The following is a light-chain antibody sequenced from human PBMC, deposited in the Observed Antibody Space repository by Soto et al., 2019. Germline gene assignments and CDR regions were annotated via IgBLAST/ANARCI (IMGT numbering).Light chain of an antibody. V-gene: IGKV3-11*01. CDR3: QQRSNCPPLFT. Sequence: EIVLTQSPATLSLSPGERATLSCRASQSVSSYLAWYQQKPGQAPRLLIYDASTRATGIPARFSGSGSGTESAFTISSLEPEDVAVYYCQQRSNCPPLFTFGPGTKVDIK. CDR1: QSVSSY. CDR2: DAS. J-gene: IGKJ3*01.